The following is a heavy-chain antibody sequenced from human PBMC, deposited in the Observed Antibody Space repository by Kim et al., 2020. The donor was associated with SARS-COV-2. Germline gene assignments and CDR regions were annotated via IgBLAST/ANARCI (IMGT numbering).Heavy chain of an antibody. V-gene: IGHV3-23*01. CDR1: AFTFSSYA. D-gene: IGHD2-15*01. CDR3: AKHYSSGGCCYSTYYYYGMDT. CDR2: ISGSGGST. J-gene: IGHJ6*02. Sequence: GGSLRLSCAASAFTFSSYAMSWVRQAPGKGLEWVSVISGSGGSTYYADSVKGRFTISRDNSKNTLYLQMNSLRVEDTAAYYCAKHYSSGGCCYSTYYYYGMDTCGQGATVTVS.